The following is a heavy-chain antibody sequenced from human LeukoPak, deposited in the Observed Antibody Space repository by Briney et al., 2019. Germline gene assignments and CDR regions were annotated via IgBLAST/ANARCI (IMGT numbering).Heavy chain of an antibody. V-gene: IGHV3-23*01. D-gene: IGHD1-26*01. Sequence: GGSLRLSCAASGFTFGTYGMSWVRQAPGKGLEWVSPISAGAENTHYADSMRDRFTISRDTFRDTLYLQMNNLRAEDTAIYYCARDVGGTALFDLWGQGTLVTVSS. J-gene: IGHJ4*02. CDR3: ARDVGGTALFDL. CDR2: ISAGAENT. CDR1: GFTFGTYG.